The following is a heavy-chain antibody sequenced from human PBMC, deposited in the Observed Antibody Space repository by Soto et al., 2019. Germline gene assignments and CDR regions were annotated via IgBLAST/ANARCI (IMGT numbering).Heavy chain of an antibody. CDR2: ISYDGSNK. CDR1: GFTFSSYG. D-gene: IGHD2-21*02. Sequence: QVQLVESGGGVVQPGRSLRLSCAASGFTFSSYGMHWVRQAPGKGLEWVAVISYDGSNKYYADSVKGRFTISRDNSKNTLYLQMNSLRAEDTAVYYCAKDGLTYCGGDCYPDYWGQGTLVTVSS. CDR3: AKDGLTYCGGDCYPDY. J-gene: IGHJ4*02. V-gene: IGHV3-30*18.